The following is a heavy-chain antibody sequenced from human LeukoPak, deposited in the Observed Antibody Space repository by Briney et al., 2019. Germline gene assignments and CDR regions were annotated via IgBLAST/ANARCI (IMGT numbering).Heavy chain of an antibody. D-gene: IGHD6-19*01. CDR1: GFTFSSYA. V-gene: IGHV3-64*01. CDR3: AKKRAVDGTSPYWYFDL. J-gene: IGHJ2*01. CDR2: ISSNGGTT. Sequence: PGGPLRLSCAASGFTFSSYAMYWVRQAPGKGLEYVSAISSNGGTTFYATSVKGRFTISRDNSKSTLYLQMGSLRVEDMAVYYCAKKRAVDGTSPYWYFDLWGRGTLVTVSS.